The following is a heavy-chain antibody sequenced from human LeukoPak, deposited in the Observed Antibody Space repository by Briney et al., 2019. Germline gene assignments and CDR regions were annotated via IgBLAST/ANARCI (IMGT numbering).Heavy chain of an antibody. Sequence: PGESLKISCKCSGYTFSNHWIAWVRQMPGKGLEWIGIIYPGDSNTKYSPSFQGQVTISVDKSISTAYLQWNSLKASDTAMYYCARQRQKPAGGFDPWGQGTVVTVSS. CDR3: ARQRQKPAGGFDP. D-gene: IGHD3-10*01. J-gene: IGHJ5*02. CDR1: GYTFSNHW. V-gene: IGHV5-51*01. CDR2: IYPGDSNT.